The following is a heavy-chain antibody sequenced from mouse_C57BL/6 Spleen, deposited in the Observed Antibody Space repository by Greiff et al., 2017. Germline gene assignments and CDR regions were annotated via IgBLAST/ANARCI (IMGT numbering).Heavy chain of an antibody. CDR1: GFNIKDDY. D-gene: IGHD2-1*01. Sequence: VQLQQSGAELVRPGASVKLSCTASGFNIKDDYMHWVKQRPEQGLEWIGWIDPENGDTEYASKFQGNATITADTASNTAYLQLSSLTSEDTAVYYCTTRNYYYYAMDYWGQGTSVTVSS. V-gene: IGHV14-4*01. CDR3: TTRNYYYYAMDY. J-gene: IGHJ4*01. CDR2: IDPENGDT.